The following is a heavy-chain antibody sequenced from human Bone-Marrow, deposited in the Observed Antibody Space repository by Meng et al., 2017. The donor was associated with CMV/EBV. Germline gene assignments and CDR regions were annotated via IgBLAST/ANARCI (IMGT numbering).Heavy chain of an antibody. Sequence: GESLKISCAASGFTFSSYSMNWVRQAPGKGLEWVANIKQDGSEKYYVDSVKGRFTITRDNAKNSLYLQMNSLRAEDTAVYYCARDYGAEAAAGTCDFWDQGTLATVPS. CDR1: GFTFSSYS. CDR2: IKQDGSEK. CDR3: ARDYGAEAAAGTCDF. V-gene: IGHV3-7*01. J-gene: IGHJ4*02. D-gene: IGHD6-13*01.